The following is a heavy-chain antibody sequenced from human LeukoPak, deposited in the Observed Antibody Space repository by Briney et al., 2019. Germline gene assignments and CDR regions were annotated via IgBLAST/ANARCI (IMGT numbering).Heavy chain of an antibody. CDR2: SNPNRGGT. CDR3: ASSGTYGDYGGY. V-gene: IGHV1-2*02. D-gene: IGHD4-17*01. J-gene: IGHJ4*02. Sequence: ASVKVSCKASGYTFTGYYMQWVRQAPGQGGEGMGWSNPNRGGTNYAQKFQGRGTMTRETSISTAYMELSRLRSDDTAVYYCASSGTYGDYGGYWGQGTLVTVSS. CDR1: GYTFTGYY.